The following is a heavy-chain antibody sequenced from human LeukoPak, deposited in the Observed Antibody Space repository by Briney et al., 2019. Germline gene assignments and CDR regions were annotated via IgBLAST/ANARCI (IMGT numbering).Heavy chain of an antibody. J-gene: IGHJ5*02. V-gene: IGHV1-69*13. D-gene: IGHD5-12*01. CDR1: GYTFIDYY. CDR2: IIPIFGTA. CDR3: AREKDSGYDLRWFDP. Sequence: ASVKVSCKASGYTFIDYYMNWVRQAPGQGLEWMGGIIPIFGTANYAQKFQGRVTITADESTSTAYMELSSLRSGDTAVYYCAREKDSGYDLRWFDPWGQGTLVTVSS.